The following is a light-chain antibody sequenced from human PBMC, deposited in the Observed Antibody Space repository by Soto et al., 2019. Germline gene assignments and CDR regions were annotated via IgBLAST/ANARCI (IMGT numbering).Light chain of an antibody. CDR2: GAS. CDR1: QSVSSN. V-gene: IGKV3-11*01. CDR3: QQRGNWPPLT. J-gene: IGKJ4*01. Sequence: EVVMTQSPSTLSVSPGERVTLSCRASQSVSSNLAWYQQKVGQAPRLLIYGASTRAIDIPDRFSGSGSGTDFTLTISSLEPEDLAVYYCQQRGNWPPLTFGGGTKVDIK.